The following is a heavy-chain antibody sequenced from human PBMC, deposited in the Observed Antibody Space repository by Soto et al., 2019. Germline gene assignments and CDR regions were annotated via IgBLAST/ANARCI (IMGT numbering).Heavy chain of an antibody. CDR3: ARFATGVAYYYYYMDV. D-gene: IGHD7-27*01. Sequence: PGESLKISCKGSGYSFTSYWIGWVRQMPGKGLEWMGIIYPGDSDTRYSPSFQGQVTISADKSISTAYLQWSSLKASDTAMYYCARFATGVAYYYYYMDVWGKGTTVTVAS. V-gene: IGHV5-51*01. CDR2: IYPGDSDT. CDR1: GYSFTSYW. J-gene: IGHJ6*03.